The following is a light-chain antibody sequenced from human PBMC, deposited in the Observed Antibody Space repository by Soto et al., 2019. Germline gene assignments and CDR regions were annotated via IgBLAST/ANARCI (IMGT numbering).Light chain of an antibody. J-gene: IGKJ2*01. CDR1: QSVSSSY. Sequence: ETVLTQSPGTLSLSPGERATLSCRASQSVSSSYLAWYQQKPGQAPRLLIYGASSRATGIPDRFSGSGSGRDFTLTISRLEPEDFAVYYCQQYGSSTGYTFGQGTKLEIK. CDR3: QQYGSSTGYT. V-gene: IGKV3-20*01. CDR2: GAS.